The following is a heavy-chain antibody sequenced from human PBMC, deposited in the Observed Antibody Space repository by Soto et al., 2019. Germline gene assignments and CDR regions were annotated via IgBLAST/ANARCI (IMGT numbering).Heavy chain of an antibody. V-gene: IGHV3-48*02. D-gene: IGHD4-4*01. CDR3: ARVGPLTTNYAMDL. J-gene: IGHJ6*02. CDR1: GFTFSSFH. CDR2: ITSSSDTI. Sequence: PGGSLRLSCAASGFTFSSFHMNWVRQAPGRGLEWVAYITSSSDTIYYSDSVKGRFTISRDNGKNSLFLQMNSLRDEDTAVYYCARVGPLTTNYAMDLWGQGTTVTVSS.